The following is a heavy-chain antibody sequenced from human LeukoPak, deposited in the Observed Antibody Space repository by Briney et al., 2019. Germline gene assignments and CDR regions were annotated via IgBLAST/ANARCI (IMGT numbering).Heavy chain of an antibody. CDR1: GFTFSSYA. Sequence: PGGSLRLPCAASGFTFSSYAMSWVRQAPGKGLEWVSAISGSGGSTYYADSVKGRFTISRDNSKNTLYLQMNSLRAEDTAVYYCAEDPYDYSRAFDYWGQGTLVTVSS. D-gene: IGHD4-11*01. J-gene: IGHJ4*02. CDR2: ISGSGGST. CDR3: AEDPYDYSRAFDY. V-gene: IGHV3-23*01.